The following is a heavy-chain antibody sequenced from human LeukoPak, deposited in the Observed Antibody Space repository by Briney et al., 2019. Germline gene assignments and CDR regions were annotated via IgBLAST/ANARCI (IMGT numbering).Heavy chain of an antibody. V-gene: IGHV1-2*02. CDR2: INPNSGGT. CDR3: ARDLGDCSSTSCSPYNWFDP. Sequence: GASVKVSCKASGYTFTGYYMHWVRQAPGQGLEWMGWINPNSGGTNYAQKFQGRVTMTRDTSISTAYVELSRLRSDDTAVYYCARDLGDCSSTSCSPYNWFDPWGQGTLVTVSS. CDR1: GYTFTGYY. J-gene: IGHJ5*02. D-gene: IGHD2-2*01.